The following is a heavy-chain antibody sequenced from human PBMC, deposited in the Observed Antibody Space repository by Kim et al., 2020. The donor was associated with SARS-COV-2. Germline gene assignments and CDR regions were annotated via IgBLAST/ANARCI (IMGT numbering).Heavy chain of an antibody. D-gene: IGHD3-10*01. CDR1: GGTFSSYA. CDR2: IIPILGIA. Sequence: SVKVSCKASGGTFSSYAISWVRQAPGQGLEWMGRIIPILGIANYAQKFQGRVTITADKSTSTAYMELSSLRSEDTAVYYCARGWGFGELVETHFDYWGQGTLVTVSS. J-gene: IGHJ4*02. V-gene: IGHV1-69*04. CDR3: ARGWGFGELVETHFDY.